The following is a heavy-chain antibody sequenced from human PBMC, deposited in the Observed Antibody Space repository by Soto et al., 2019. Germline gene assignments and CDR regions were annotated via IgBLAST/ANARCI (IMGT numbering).Heavy chain of an antibody. CDR2: ISPYTGNT. CDR3: GMVDNYVTPPPQDV. V-gene: IGHV1-18*01. J-gene: IGHJ6*02. Sequence: QVQLVQSGDEVKKPGASVKVSCKASGYIFVNYGIAWVRQAPGQGLEWMGWISPYTGNTHSATKVQGRLTMTTDTSTSTAYRDLGSLTSDATAVYYCGMVDNYVTPPPQDVWGQGPTVTVSS. CDR1: GYIFVNYG. D-gene: IGHD3-16*01.